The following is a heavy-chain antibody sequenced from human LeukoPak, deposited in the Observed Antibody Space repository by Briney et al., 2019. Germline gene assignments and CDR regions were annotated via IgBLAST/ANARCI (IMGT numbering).Heavy chain of an antibody. CDR2: ISGGGGST. D-gene: IGHD3-16*01. CDR3: ARVNDSLGDLFDY. CDR1: GFTSSSYA. V-gene: IGHV3-23*01. Sequence: GGSLRLSCAASGFTSSSYAMSWVRQAPGKGLEWVSAISGGGGSTYYADSVKGRFTISRDNSKNTLYLQMNSLRAEDTAVYYCARVNDSLGDLFDYWGQGTLVTVSS. J-gene: IGHJ4*02.